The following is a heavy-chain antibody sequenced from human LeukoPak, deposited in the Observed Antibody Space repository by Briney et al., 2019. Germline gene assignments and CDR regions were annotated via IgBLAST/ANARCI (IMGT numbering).Heavy chain of an antibody. CDR1: NGSISNYY. Sequence: PSETLSLTCTVSNGSISNYYWNWIRQAPRKGLEWIGYIYYTGSTNKNPSLKSRVTMSVDTSKNQFSLNLKSVTSEDTAVHYCARNLIPEQLVLNFWGQGILVTVSS. CDR3: ARNLIPEQLVLNF. CDR2: IYYTGST. D-gene: IGHD6-13*01. J-gene: IGHJ4*02. V-gene: IGHV4-59*01.